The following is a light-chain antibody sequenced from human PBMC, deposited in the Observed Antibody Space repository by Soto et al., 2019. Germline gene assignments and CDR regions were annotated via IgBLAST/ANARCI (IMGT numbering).Light chain of an antibody. CDR2: GNN. J-gene: IGLJ1*01. CDR1: NSNIGVGFD. Sequence: SLSTQPPSVSGVPGQTATISCTGSNSNIGVGFDVHWYQHIPQTAPKRVLYGNNCRHSGVPGRFSGSRSGSSAYLAITGLQAEDEADYYCQSYDSSLTGTVFGSGTKVTVL. V-gene: IGLV1-40*02. CDR3: QSYDSSLTGTV.